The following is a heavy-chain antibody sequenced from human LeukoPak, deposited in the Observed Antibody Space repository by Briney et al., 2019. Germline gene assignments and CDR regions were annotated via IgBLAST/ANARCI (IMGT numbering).Heavy chain of an antibody. CDR1: GFTFSTYA. CDR2: IPNDATKK. J-gene: IGHJ4*02. D-gene: IGHD4-17*01. CDR3: AKDMNTVTTTFDY. V-gene: IGHV3-30*18. Sequence: GGSLRLSCAASGFTFSTYAMHWVRQAPGKGLEWVAVIPNDATKKYYADSVKGRSTISRDNSENTLYLQMNSLRAEDTAVYYCAKDMNTVTTTFDYWGQGTLVTVSS.